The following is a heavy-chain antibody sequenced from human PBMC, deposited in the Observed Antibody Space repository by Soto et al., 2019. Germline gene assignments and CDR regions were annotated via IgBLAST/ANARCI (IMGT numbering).Heavy chain of an antibody. CDR1: GFTFSSYS. V-gene: IGHV3-21*01. D-gene: IGHD5-12*01. CDR2: ISSSSSYI. J-gene: IGHJ3*02. CDR3: ARPVGEGSGYPGRAFDI. Sequence: GGSLRLSCAASGFTFSSYSMNWVRQAPGKGLEWVSSISSSSSYIYYADSVKGRFTISRDNAKNSLYLQMNSLRAEDTAVYYCARPVGEGSGYPGRAFDIWGQGTMVTVSS.